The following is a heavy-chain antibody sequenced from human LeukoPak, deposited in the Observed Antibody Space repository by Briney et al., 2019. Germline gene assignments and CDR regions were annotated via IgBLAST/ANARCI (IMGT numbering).Heavy chain of an antibody. CDR1: GFTFSSYA. CDR2: ISGGGSST. CDR3: ARHSSGYLDY. V-gene: IGHV3-23*01. D-gene: IGHD3-22*01. Sequence: GGSLRLSCAASGFTFSSYAMTWVRQAPGKGLEWVSAISGGGSSTNYADSVKGRFTISRDNSKNTLYLQMNSLRAEDTAVYYCARHSSGYLDYWGQGTLVTVSS. J-gene: IGHJ4*02.